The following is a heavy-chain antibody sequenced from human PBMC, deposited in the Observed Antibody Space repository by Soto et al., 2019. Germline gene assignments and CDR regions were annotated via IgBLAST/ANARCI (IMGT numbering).Heavy chain of an antibody. CDR3: ARVSPREGSGGSCYSGRDY. CDR2: IYHVGST. Sequence: LVTMPLPCGVADATISNPFWCPSVRQATGKGLEWLGEIYHVGSTKYNPSFKSRGTISVDTSKNQFSLKLSSVTAADTAVYYCARVSPREGSGGSCYSGRDYLGQGTLVTVSS. V-gene: IGHV4-4*02. D-gene: IGHD2-15*01. J-gene: IGHJ4*02. CDR1: DATISNPFW.